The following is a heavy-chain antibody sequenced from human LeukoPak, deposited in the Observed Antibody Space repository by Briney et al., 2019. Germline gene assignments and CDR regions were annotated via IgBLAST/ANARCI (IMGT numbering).Heavy chain of an antibody. Sequence: PSETLPLTCTVSGGSISSYYWSWIRHPPGKGLEWIGYIYYSGSTNYNPSLKSRVTISVDTSKNQFSLKLSSVTAAGTAVYYCASSTYGGRNVYWGQGTLVSVSS. D-gene: IGHD4-23*01. V-gene: IGHV4-59*01. CDR1: GGSISSYY. CDR3: ASSTYGGRNVY. J-gene: IGHJ4*02. CDR2: IYYSGST.